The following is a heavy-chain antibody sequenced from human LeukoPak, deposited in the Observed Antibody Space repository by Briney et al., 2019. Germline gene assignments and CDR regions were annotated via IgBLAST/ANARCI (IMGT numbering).Heavy chain of an antibody. CDR3: ARFAAGGSYYYYMDV. J-gene: IGHJ6*03. D-gene: IGHD6-25*01. Sequence: GGSLRLSCAASGFTFSDYYMGWIRQAPGKGLEWVSNIGTSSTTIYYADSVKGRFTISRDNAKNSLYLQMNSLRADDTAVYYCARFAAGGSYYYYMDVWGKGTTVTVSS. V-gene: IGHV3-11*04. CDR1: GFTFSDYY. CDR2: IGTSSTTI.